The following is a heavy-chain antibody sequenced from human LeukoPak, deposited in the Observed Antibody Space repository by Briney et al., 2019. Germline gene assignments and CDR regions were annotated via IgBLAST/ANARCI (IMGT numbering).Heavy chain of an antibody. CDR3: AKDIRWGVAGAFDI. V-gene: IGHV3-21*04. D-gene: IGHD3-10*01. J-gene: IGHJ3*02. Sequence: GGSMLLSCTASGFTFISSGMNWVRQAPGKGLEGVSSISTSSSYIYYADSMKGRFTISRDNAKNSLYLQMNSLRAEDTALYYCAKDIRWGVAGAFDIWGQGTMVTVSS. CDR2: ISTSSSYI. CDR1: GFTFISSG.